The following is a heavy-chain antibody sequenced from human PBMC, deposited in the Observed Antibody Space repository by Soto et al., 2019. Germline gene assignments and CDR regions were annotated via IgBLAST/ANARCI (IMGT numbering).Heavy chain of an antibody. J-gene: IGHJ6*02. CDR3: ALVATITGYYGMDV. Sequence: SVKVSCKASGGTFSSYAVSWVRQAPGQGLEWMGGIIPIFGTANYAQKFQGRVTITADESTSTAYMELSSLRSEDTAVYYCALVATITGYYGMDVWGQGTTVTVSS. CDR2: IIPIFGTA. V-gene: IGHV1-69*13. CDR1: GGTFSSYA. D-gene: IGHD5-12*01.